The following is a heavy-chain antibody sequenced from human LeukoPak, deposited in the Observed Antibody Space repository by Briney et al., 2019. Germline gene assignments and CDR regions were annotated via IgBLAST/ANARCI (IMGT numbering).Heavy chain of an antibody. J-gene: IGHJ4*02. CDR1: GFTFSSYS. D-gene: IGHD3-22*01. Sequence: SGGSLRLSCAASGFTFSSYSMNWVRQAPGKGLEWVSSISSGSSYIYYADSVKGRFTISRDNAKNSLHLQMNSLRAEDTAVYYCAREKHDDDYYDSSGYLEYWGQGTLVTVSS. CDR2: ISSGSSYI. CDR3: AREKHDDDYYDSSGYLEY. V-gene: IGHV3-21*01.